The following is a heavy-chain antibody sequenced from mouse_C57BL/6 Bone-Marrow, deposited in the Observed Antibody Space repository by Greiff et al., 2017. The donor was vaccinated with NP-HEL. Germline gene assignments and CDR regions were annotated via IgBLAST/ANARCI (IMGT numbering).Heavy chain of an antibody. V-gene: IGHV5-17*01. D-gene: IGHD1-1*01. CDR3: ARGITTFAY. J-gene: IGHJ3*01. Sequence: EVQLVESGGGLVKPGGSLKLSCAASGFTFSDYGMHWVRQAPEKGLEWVAYISSSSSSIYYADTVKGRFTITRDKAKNTLFLQMTSLRSEDTAMYYCARGITTFAYWGQGTLVTVSA. CDR2: ISSSSSSI. CDR1: GFTFSDYG.